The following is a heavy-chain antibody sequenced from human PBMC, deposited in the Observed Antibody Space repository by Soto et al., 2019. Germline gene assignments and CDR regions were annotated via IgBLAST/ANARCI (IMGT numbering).Heavy chain of an antibody. CDR3: ARGGVGATRWKGMDV. CDR2: MNPNSGNT. CDR1: GNTFTSYD. D-gene: IGHD1-26*01. J-gene: IGHJ6*02. V-gene: IGHV1-8*01. Sequence: ASVKVSCKAPGNTFTSYDINWVRQATGQGLEWMGWMNPNSGNTGYAQKFQGRVTMTRNTSISTAYMELSSLRSEGTAVYYCARGGVGATRWKGMDVWGQGTTVTVSS.